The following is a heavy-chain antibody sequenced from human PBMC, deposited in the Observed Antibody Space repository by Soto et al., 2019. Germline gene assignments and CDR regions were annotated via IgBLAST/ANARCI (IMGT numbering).Heavy chain of an antibody. Sequence: GESLKISCKGSGYSFTSYWIGWVRQMPGKGLEWMGIIYPGDSDTRYSPSFQGQVTISADKSISTAYLQWSSLKASDTAMYYCARRASPTGYSSSWYGINWFDPWGQGTLVTVSS. J-gene: IGHJ5*02. CDR2: IYPGDSDT. V-gene: IGHV5-51*01. D-gene: IGHD6-13*01. CDR1: GYSFTSYW. CDR3: ARRASPTGYSSSWYGINWFDP.